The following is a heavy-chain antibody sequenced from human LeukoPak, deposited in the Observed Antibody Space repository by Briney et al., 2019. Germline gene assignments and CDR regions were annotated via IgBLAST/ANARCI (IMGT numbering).Heavy chain of an antibody. CDR1: GGSISSSSYY. CDR3: ASPTSPAAKLDS. J-gene: IGHJ4*02. V-gene: IGHV4-39*01. D-gene: IGHD6-13*01. Sequence: SETLSLTCTVPGGSISSSSYYWGWIRQPPGKGLEWIGSIYYSGSTYYNPSLKSRVTISVDTSKNQFSLKLSSVTAADTAVYYCASPTSPAAKLDSWGQGTLVTVSS. CDR2: IYYSGST.